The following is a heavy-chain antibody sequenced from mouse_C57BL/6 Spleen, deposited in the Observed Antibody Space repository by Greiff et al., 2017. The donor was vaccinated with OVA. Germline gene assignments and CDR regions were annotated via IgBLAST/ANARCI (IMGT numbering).Heavy chain of an antibody. V-gene: IGHV1-52*01. CDR2: IDPSDSET. J-gene: IGHJ3*01. Sequence: QVQLKQPGAELVRPGSSVKLSCKASGYTFTSYWMHWVKQRPIQGLEWIGNIDPSDSETHYNQKFKDKATLTVDKSSSTAYMQLSSLTSEDSAVYYCAREGAGRFAYWGQGTLVTVSA. CDR3: AREGAGRFAY. CDR1: GYTFTSYW. D-gene: IGHD4-1*01.